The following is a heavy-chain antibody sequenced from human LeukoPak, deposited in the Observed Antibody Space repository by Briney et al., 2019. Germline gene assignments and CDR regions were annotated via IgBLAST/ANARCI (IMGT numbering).Heavy chain of an antibody. D-gene: IGHD6-19*01. CDR3: AREWASGWPPDYYYYGMDV. V-gene: IGHV3-23*01. CDR2: ISGSGGST. CDR1: GFTFSSYA. J-gene: IGHJ6*02. Sequence: PGGSLRLSCAASGFTFSSYAMSWVRQAPGKGLEWVSAISGSGGSTYYADSVKGRFTISRDNSKNSLYLQMNSLRAEDTAVYYCAREWASGWPPDYYYYGMDVWGQGTTVTVSS.